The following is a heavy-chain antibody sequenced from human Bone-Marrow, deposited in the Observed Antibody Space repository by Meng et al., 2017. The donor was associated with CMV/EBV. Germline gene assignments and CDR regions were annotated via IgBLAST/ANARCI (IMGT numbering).Heavy chain of an antibody. D-gene: IGHD3-10*01. V-gene: IGHV3-15*01. Sequence: GESLKISCAASGFTFSDARMNWVRQAPGKGLEWVGRIKSKTDGGTTDYAAPVKGRFTISRDDSKNTLYLQMNSLKTEDTAVYYCTTGSELLWFGELYDYWGRGTLVTVSS. CDR3: TTGSELLWFGELYDY. J-gene: IGHJ4*02. CDR2: IKSKTDGGTT. CDR1: GFTFSDAR.